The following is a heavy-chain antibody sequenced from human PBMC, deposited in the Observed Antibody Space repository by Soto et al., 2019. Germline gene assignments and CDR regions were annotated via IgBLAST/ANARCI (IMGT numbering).Heavy chain of an antibody. J-gene: IGHJ6*02. V-gene: IGHV5-10-1*01. CDR3: ARLGSSGWYQASPRIMRYSSCSTLV. Sequence: PGESLKISCKGSGYSFTSYWISWVRQMPGKGLEWMGRIDPSDSYTNYSPSFQGHVTISADKSISTAYLQWSSLKASDTAMYYCARLGSSGWYQASPRIMRYSSCSTLVWAQRTTVTVS. D-gene: IGHD6-19*01. CDR1: GYSFTSYW. CDR2: IDPSDSYT.